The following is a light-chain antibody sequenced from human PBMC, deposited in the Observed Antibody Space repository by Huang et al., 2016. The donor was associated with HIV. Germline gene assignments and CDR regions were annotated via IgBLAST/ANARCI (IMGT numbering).Light chain of an antibody. J-gene: IGKJ4*01. Sequence: EIELTQSPATLSLSPGERATLSCRASQNVTDSLAWYRQKPGQAPSLLIYRAANRATGTPARFSGSGSGTDFTLTISSLEPEDFAIYYCQERIQWPRLTFGGGTKVEIK. V-gene: IGKV3-11*01. CDR1: QNVTDS. CDR3: QERIQWPRLT. CDR2: RAA.